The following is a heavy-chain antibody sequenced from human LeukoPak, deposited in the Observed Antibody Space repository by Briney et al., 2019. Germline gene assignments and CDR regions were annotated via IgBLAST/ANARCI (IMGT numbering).Heavy chain of an antibody. CDR2: ISYDGSNK. D-gene: IGHD6-13*01. V-gene: IGHV3-30*18. CDR3: AKNGGIAAAARGFDY. Sequence: GRSLRLSCAASGSTFSSYGMHWVRQAPGKGPEWVAVISYDGSNKYYADSVKGRFTISRDNSKNTLYLQMNSLRAEDTAVYYCAKNGGIAAAARGFDYWGQGTLVTVSS. J-gene: IGHJ4*02. CDR1: GSTFSSYG.